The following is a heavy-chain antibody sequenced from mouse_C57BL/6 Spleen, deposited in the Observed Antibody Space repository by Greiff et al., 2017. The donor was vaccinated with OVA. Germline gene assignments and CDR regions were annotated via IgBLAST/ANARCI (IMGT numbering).Heavy chain of an antibody. CDR2: FYPGSGSI. CDR3: ARHEVTTGTVLLGYFDV. V-gene: IGHV1-62-2*01. J-gene: IGHJ1*03. D-gene: IGHD4-1*02. CDR1: GYTFTEYT. Sequence: VKLQQSGAELVKPGASVKLSCKASGYTFTEYTIHWVKQRSGQGLEWIGWFYPGSGSIKYNEKFKDKATLTADKSSNTVYMELSRLTSEDSAVYFCARHEVTTGTVLLGYFDVWGTGTTVTVSS.